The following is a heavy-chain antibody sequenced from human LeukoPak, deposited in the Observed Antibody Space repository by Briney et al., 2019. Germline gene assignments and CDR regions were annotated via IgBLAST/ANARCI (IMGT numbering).Heavy chain of an antibody. V-gene: IGHV1-3*01. D-gene: IGHD2-15*01. CDR3: ASPDFGYCSGGSCFNYYYGMDV. J-gene: IGHJ6*02. CDR1: GYTFTSYA. CDR2: INAGNGNT. Sequence: ASVKVSRTASGYTFTSYAMHWVRQAPGQRLEWMGWINAGNGNTKYSQKFQGRVTITRDTSASTAYMELSSLRSEDTAVYYCASPDFGYCSGGSCFNYYYGMDVWGQGTTVTVSS.